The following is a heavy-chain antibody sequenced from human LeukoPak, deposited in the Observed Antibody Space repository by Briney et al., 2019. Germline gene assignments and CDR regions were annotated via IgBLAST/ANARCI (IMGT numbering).Heavy chain of an antibody. CDR2: INPNSGGT. J-gene: IGHJ6*02. D-gene: IGHD3-3*01. CDR1: GYTFTGYY. V-gene: IGHV1-2*04. Sequence: ASVKVSCKASGYTFTGYYMHWVRQAPGQGLEWMGWINPNSGGTNYAQKFQGWVTMTRDTSISTAYMELSRLRSDDTAVYYCASGRYYDFWSGWSYYYYGMDVGGQGTTVTVSS. CDR3: ASGRYYDFWSGWSYYYYGMDV.